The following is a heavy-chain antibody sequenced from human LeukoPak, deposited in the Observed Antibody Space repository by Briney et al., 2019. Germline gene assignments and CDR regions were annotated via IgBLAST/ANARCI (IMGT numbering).Heavy chain of an antibody. CDR3: ARGPMLVITTIFDY. Sequence: GGSLRLSCAASGFTFSSYSMNWVRQAPGKGLEWVSSISSSSSYIYYADSVKGRFTISRDNAKDSLYLQMSSLRAEDTAVYFCARGPMLVITTIFDYWGQGTLVTVSS. J-gene: IGHJ4*02. CDR1: GFTFSSYS. V-gene: IGHV3-21*01. D-gene: IGHD3-22*01. CDR2: ISSSSSYI.